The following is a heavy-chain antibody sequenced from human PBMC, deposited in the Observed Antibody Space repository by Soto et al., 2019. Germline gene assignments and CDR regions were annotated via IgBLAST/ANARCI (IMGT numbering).Heavy chain of an antibody. D-gene: IGHD4-17*01. V-gene: IGHV6-1*01. CDR3: AQERYGVSCRDRFDN. CDR1: GDSVSNNSTA. Sequence: PSQTLSLTCAISGDSVSNNSTAWNWIRQSPSRGLEWLGRTYYRSKWYNDYAVSGKNRVNINPHTSTNQFSLQLNSVPPEHTAVYYCAQERYGVSCRDRFDNWGQGTLVTVSS. CDR2: TYYRSKWYN. J-gene: IGHJ5*01.